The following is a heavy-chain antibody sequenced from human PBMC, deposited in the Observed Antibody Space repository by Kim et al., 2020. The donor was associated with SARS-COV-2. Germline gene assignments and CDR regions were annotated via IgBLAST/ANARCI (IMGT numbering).Heavy chain of an antibody. D-gene: IGHD6-19*01. V-gene: IGHV1-58*01. CDR1: GFTFTSSA. CDR2: IVVGSGNT. CDR3: AADSSGTDAFDI. J-gene: IGHJ3*02. Sequence: SVKVSCKASGFTFTSSAVQWVRQARGQRLEWIGWIVVGSGNTNYAQKFQERVTITRDMSTSTAYMELSSLRSEDTAVYYCAADSSGTDAFDIWGQGTMVTVSS.